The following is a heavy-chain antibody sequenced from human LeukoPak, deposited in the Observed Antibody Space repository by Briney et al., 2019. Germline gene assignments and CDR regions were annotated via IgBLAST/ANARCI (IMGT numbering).Heavy chain of an antibody. CDR3: TTRIYGHGFDY. CDR2: IKSKADGGTT. D-gene: IGHD3-3*02. J-gene: IGHJ4*02. Sequence: PGGSLRLSCAASGFTFSSYAMSWVRQAPGKGLEWVGRIKSKADGGTTDYAAPVKGRFTISRDDSKNTLYLQMNSLKTEDTAVYYCTTRIYGHGFDYWGQGTLVTVSS. CDR1: GFTFSSYA. V-gene: IGHV3-15*01.